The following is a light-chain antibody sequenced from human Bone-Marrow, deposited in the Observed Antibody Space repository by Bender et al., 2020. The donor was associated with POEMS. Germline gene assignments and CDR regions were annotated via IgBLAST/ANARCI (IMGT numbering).Light chain of an antibody. V-gene: IGLV3-21*02. CDR3: QVWDSSSDHQI. J-gene: IGLJ2*01. CDR2: DDT. CDR1: ALPNQY. Sequence: SYELTQPPSVSVSPGQTARITCSGDALPNQYTYWYQQKPGQAPVLVLYDDTDRPSGIPERFSGSSSGNTAILTISRVEAGDEADYYCQVWDSSSDHQIFGGGTKLTVL.